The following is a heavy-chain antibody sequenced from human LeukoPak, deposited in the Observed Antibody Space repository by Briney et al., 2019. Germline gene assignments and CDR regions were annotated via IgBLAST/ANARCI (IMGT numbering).Heavy chain of an antibody. V-gene: IGHV4-34*01. CDR3: AREGGGNWFDP. J-gene: IGHJ5*02. CDR2: INHSGST. Sequence: SETLSLTCAVYGGSFSGYYWSWIRQPPGKGLEWIGEINHSGSTNYNPSLKSRVTISVDTSKNQFSLKLSSVTAADTAVYYCAREGGGNWFDPWGQGTLVTVSS. CDR1: GGSFSGYY.